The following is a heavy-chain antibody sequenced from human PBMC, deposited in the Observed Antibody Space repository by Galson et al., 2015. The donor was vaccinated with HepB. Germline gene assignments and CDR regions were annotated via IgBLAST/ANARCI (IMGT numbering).Heavy chain of an antibody. V-gene: IGHV3-49*04. J-gene: IGHJ6*02. Sequence: SLRLSCAASGFTFGDYGMSWVRQAPGKGLEWVGLIRTKPYGGTTEYAASVKGRFTISRDDSKSIAYLQMNSLKTEDTAVYYCTLIGPRPYYYGMDVWGLGTTVTVSS. CDR2: IRTKPYGGTT. CDR1: GFTFGDYG. CDR3: TLIGPRPYYYGMDV.